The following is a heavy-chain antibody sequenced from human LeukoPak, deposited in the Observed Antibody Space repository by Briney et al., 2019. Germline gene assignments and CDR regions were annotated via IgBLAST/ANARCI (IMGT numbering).Heavy chain of an antibody. J-gene: IGHJ4*02. Sequence: SETLSLTCAVYGGSFSGYYWSWIRQPPGKGLEGIGEINHSGSTNYNPSLKSRGTISVDTTKNKFSLKLSAVTAADTAVYYCARAPGYSSIFYFDYWGQGTLVTVSS. CDR3: ARAPGYSSIFYFDY. D-gene: IGHD6-13*01. V-gene: IGHV4-34*01. CDR1: GGSFSGYY. CDR2: INHSGST.